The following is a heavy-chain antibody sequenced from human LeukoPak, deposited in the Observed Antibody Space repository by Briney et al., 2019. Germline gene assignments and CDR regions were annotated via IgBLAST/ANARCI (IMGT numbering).Heavy chain of an antibody. CDR2: FDPEDGET. Sequence: GASVKVSCKVSGYTVTELFIHWVRQAPGKWLEWMGGFDPEDGETIYAQKFQGRVTMTEDTSTDTAYMELSSLTSEDTAVYYCASGLGFCSGSDCTNLVKDYYYGMNVWGQGATVTVSS. J-gene: IGHJ6*02. CDR1: GYTVTELF. V-gene: IGHV1-24*01. D-gene: IGHD2-15*01. CDR3: ASGLGFCSGSDCTNLVKDYYYGMNV.